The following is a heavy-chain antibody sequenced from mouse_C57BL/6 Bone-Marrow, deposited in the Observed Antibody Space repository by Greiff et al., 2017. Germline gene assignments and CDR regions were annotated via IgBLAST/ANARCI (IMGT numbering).Heavy chain of an antibody. CDR3: AKGYYFDY. J-gene: IGHJ2*01. CDR1: GYTFTSYT. Sequence: QVQLKQSGAELARPGASVKMSCKASGYTFTSYTMHWVKQRPGQGLEWIGYINPSSGYPTYNQKFKDKATLTADKSSSTAYMQLSSLTSEDSAVYYCAKGYYFDYWGQGTTLTVSS. CDR2: INPSSGYP. V-gene: IGHV1-4*01.